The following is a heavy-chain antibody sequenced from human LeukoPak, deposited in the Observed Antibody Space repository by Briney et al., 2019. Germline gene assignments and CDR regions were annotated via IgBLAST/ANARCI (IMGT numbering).Heavy chain of an antibody. CDR1: GFSLSTSGMR. J-gene: IGHJ4*02. Sequence: SGPTLVNPTHTLTLTCTFSGFSLSTSGMRVSWIRRPPGKALEWLARIDWDDDKFYSTSLKTRLTISKDTSKNQVVLKMTNMDPVDTATYYCARTYNWNDVYFDYWGQGTLVTVSS. CDR2: IDWDDDK. CDR3: ARTYNWNDVYFDY. V-gene: IGHV2-70*04. D-gene: IGHD1-1*01.